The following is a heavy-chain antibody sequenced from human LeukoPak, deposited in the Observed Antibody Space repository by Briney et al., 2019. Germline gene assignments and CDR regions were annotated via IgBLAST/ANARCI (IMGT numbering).Heavy chain of an antibody. J-gene: IGHJ4*02. V-gene: IGHV4-30-4*01. CDR2: IHYSGNT. Sequence: SQIMSLTCAVSGGSSRSGDYFWSWIRQPPGKGLEWIGHIHYSGNTYYNPSLKSRASISVDTSKNQFSLKLSSVTAADTAVYYCARENNDYGGKKAFDYWGQENLGPVSS. CDR3: ARENNDYGGKKAFDY. CDR1: GGSSRSGDYF. D-gene: IGHD4-23*01.